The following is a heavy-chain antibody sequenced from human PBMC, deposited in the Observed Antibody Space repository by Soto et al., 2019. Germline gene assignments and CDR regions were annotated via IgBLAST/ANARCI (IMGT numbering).Heavy chain of an antibody. CDR1: GFTFSSYG. CDR2: ISYDGSNK. Sequence: PVGSLRLSGAASGFTFSSYGMHWVRQAPGKGLEWVAVISYDGSNKYYADSVKGRFTISRDNSKNTLYLQMNSLRAEDTAVYYCAKDYYYDSSVSSRQGDYYYYGMDVWGQGTTVTVSS. J-gene: IGHJ6*02. V-gene: IGHV3-30*18. D-gene: IGHD3-22*01. CDR3: AKDYYYDSSVSSRQGDYYYYGMDV.